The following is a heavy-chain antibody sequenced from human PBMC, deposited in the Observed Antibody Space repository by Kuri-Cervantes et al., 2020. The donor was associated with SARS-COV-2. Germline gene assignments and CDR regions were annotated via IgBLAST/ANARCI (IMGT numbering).Heavy chain of an antibody. D-gene: IGHD4-11*01. CDR1: GYTFTSYY. V-gene: IGHV1-46*01. CDR3: ARVGTYDYSNYRPFDY. J-gene: IGHJ4*02. Sequence: ASVKVSCKASGYTFTSYYMHWVRQAPGQGLEWMGIINPSGGSTSYAQKFQGRVTMTRDTSTSTVYMELSSLRSEDTAVYYCARVGTYDYSNYRPFDYWGQGTLVTVSS. CDR2: INPSGGST.